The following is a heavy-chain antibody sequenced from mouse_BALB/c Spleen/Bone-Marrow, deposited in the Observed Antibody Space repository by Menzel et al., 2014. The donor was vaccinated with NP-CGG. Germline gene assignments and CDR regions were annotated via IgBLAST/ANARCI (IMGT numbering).Heavy chain of an antibody. CDR1: GDSITSGY. V-gene: IGHV3-8*02. D-gene: IGHD1-1*01. CDR3: ARGGGSSYNYAMDY. J-gene: IGHJ4*01. Sequence: VRLQQSGPSLVKPSQTLSLTCSVTGDSITSGYWNWIRKFPGNKLEYMGYISYSGSTYYNPSLKSRISITRDTSKNQYYLQLNSVTTEDTATYYCARGGGSSYNYAMDYWGQGTSVTVSS. CDR2: ISYSGST.